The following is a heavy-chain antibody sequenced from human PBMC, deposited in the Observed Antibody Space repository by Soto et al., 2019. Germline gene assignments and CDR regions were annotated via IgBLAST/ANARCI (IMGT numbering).Heavy chain of an antibody. Sequence: PSETLSLTCTVSGGSISSYYWSWIRQPPGKGLEWIGYIYYSGSTNYNPSLKSRVTMSVDTSKNQFSLKLSSVTAADTAVYYCARHLVATVFYDYWGQGTLVTVSS. CDR3: ARHLVATVFYDY. CDR2: IYYSGST. D-gene: IGHD5-12*01. V-gene: IGHV4-59*08. CDR1: GGSISSYY. J-gene: IGHJ4*02.